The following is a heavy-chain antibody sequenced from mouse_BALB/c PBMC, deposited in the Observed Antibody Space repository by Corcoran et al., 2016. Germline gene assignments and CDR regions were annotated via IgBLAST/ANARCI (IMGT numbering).Heavy chain of an antibody. CDR1: GYTFTSYV. Sequence: EVQLQQSGPELVKPGASVKMSCKASGYTFTSYVMHWVKQKPGQGLEWIGFFYPYNDDTKYSEEFKGKATLTSDKSSSTAYMELRSLTSEDSAVYYCAREVPGGYPFDYWGQGTTLTVSS. CDR3: AREVPGGYPFDY. CDR2: FYPYNDDT. J-gene: IGHJ2*01. D-gene: IGHD2-2*01. V-gene: IGHV1S136*01.